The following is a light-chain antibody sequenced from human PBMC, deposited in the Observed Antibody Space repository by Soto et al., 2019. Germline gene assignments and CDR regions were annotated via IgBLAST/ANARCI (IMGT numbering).Light chain of an antibody. CDR3: ATWDRSLSVGV. Sequence: QSVLTQPPSVSAAPGQKVTISCSGSSSNIGNNYVFWYQQLPGTAPKLLIYDNDKRPSGIPDRFSGSKSGTSATLGITGLQTGDEAAYYCATWDRSLSVGVFGGGNKLTVL. V-gene: IGLV1-51*01. J-gene: IGLJ2*01. CDR2: DND. CDR1: SSNIGNNY.